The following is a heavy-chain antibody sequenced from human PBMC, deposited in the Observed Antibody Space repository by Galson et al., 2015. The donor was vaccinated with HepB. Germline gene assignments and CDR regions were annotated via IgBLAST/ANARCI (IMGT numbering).Heavy chain of an antibody. V-gene: IGHV1-69*06. Sequence: SVKVSCKASGDTFSSYAISWVRQAPGQGLEWMGGVIPIFAKAKYALKFQGRVTITADKSTNTAFMELSSLRAEDTAVYYCARVGQYHGSGSYYNDYYYGMDVWGQGTTVTVSS. CDR2: VIPIFAKA. CDR1: GDTFSSYA. CDR3: ARVGQYHGSGSYYNDYYYGMDV. D-gene: IGHD3-10*01. J-gene: IGHJ6*02.